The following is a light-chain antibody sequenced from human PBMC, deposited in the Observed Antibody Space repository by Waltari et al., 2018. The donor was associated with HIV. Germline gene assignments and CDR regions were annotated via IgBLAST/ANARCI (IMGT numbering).Light chain of an antibody. CDR2: WAS. V-gene: IGKV4-1*01. CDR1: PSVLYSSNNKNY. CDR3: QQYYSTPPYT. Sequence: DIVMTQSPDSLAVSLGERATINCKSSPSVLYSSNNKNYLAWYQQKPGQPPKLLIYWASTRESGVPDRCSGSGAGTDFTLTISSLQAEDVAVYYCQQYYSTPPYTFGQGTKLEIK. J-gene: IGKJ2*01.